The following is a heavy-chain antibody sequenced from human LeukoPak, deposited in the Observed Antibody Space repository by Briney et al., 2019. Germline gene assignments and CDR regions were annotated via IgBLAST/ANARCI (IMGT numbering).Heavy chain of an antibody. V-gene: IGHV4-59*01. J-gene: IGHJ4*02. CDR2: IYYSGIT. Sequence: SETLSLTCTVSAGSISSYYWNWIRQPPGKGLEWIGYIYYSGITNYNPSLKSRVTISVDTSKNQFSLKLSSVTAADTAVYYCARGGWNKFDYWGQGTLVTVSS. CDR3: ARGGWNKFDY. D-gene: IGHD3-22*01. CDR1: AGSISSYY.